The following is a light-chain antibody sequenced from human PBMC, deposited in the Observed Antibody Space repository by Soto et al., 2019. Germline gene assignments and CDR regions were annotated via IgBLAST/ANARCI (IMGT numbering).Light chain of an antibody. CDR1: QTINNN. V-gene: IGKV3-15*01. CDR3: QQYNNWPQT. CDR2: GAS. Sequence: EIVLTKAPATLSVSAWERATLSCGASQTINNNVAWYQLKDGQVPRLAIDGASTRATDSPARFSGSGSGTEFTLTISSLQSEDFAEEQCQQYNNWPQTFGQGTKVDIK. J-gene: IGKJ1*01.